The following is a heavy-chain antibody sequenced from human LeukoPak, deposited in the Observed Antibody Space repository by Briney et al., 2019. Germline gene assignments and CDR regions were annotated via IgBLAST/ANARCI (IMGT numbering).Heavy chain of an antibody. D-gene: IGHD4-23*01. Sequence: SVKVSCKASGGNFSNYAISWVRQAPGQGLEWMGGIIPFFSAANYAQRFQGRVTITTDESTSTAYMELSSLRSEDTAVYYCARIFLSVVAPKRWFDPWGQGTLVTVCS. CDR3: ARIFLSVVAPKRWFDP. V-gene: IGHV1-69*05. CDR1: GGNFSNYA. CDR2: IIPFFSAA. J-gene: IGHJ5*02.